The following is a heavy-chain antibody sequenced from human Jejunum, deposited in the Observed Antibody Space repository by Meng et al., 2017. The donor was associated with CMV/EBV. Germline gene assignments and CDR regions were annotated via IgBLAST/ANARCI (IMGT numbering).Heavy chain of an antibody. Sequence: SGGTFTSFAINWLRQTHGQGFEWMGTIIPMFGAAQYSQKFTGRVSVTTNESTTTAFMELSSLRPDDTAVYYCARGPGAGTPLGFDYWGQGTLVTVSS. V-gene: IGHV1-69*05. CDR1: GGTFTSFA. D-gene: IGHD1/OR15-1a*01. J-gene: IGHJ4*02. CDR2: IIPMFGAA. CDR3: ARGPGAGTPLGFDY.